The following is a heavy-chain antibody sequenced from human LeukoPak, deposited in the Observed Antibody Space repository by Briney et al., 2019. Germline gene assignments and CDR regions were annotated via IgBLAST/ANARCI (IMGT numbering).Heavy chain of an antibody. J-gene: IGHJ4*02. V-gene: IGHV3-64D*06. CDR1: GFTFSSYA. CDR3: VKDRYSYGSGSYFA. D-gene: IGHD3-10*01. Sequence: PGGSLTLSCSASGFTFSSYAMHWVRQAPGKGLEYVSGFSTNGVSTYYADSVKGRFTVSRDNSKNTLYLQMSSLRVEDTAVYYCVKDRYSYGSGSYFAWGQGTLVTVSS. CDR2: FSTNGVST.